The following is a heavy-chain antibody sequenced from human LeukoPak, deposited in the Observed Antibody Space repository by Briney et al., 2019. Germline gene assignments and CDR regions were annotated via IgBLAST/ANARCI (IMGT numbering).Heavy chain of an antibody. J-gene: IGHJ6*03. CDR2: FYHSGST. V-gene: IGHV4-38-2*02. D-gene: IGHD1-26*01. CDR3: ARAGIVGATSYYYYMDV. CDR1: GYSISSGYY. Sequence: SETLSLTCTVSGYSISSGYYWGWIRPPPGKGLEWIGIFYHSGSTYYNPSLKSRVTISVDTSKNQFSLKLSSVTAADTAVYYCARAGIVGATSYYYYMDVWGKGTTVTVSS.